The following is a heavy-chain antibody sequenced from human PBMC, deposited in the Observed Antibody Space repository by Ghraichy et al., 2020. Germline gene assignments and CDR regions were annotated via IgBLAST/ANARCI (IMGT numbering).Heavy chain of an antibody. D-gene: IGHD3-3*02. V-gene: IGHV3-30*02. CDR2: IRFDGSNK. Sequence: GGSLRLSCAASGFSFNSYGMYWVRQAPGKGLEWVAFIRFDGSNKYYADSVRGRFTISRDNSRNALYPQMNSLTTEDTGLYSCARNRLSGSSGLTFYYYGLDVWGQGTKVTVSS. CDR3: ARNRLSGSSGLTFYYYGLDV. J-gene: IGHJ6*02. CDR1: GFSFNSYG.